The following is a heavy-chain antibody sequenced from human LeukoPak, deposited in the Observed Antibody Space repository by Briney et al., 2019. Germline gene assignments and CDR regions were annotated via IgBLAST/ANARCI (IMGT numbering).Heavy chain of an antibody. V-gene: IGHV1-69*13. CDR3: ARGAAAGEPWFDP. J-gene: IGHJ5*02. CDR1: GGTFSSYA. Sequence: SVKVSCKASGGTFSSYAISWVRQAPGQGLEWMGGIIPIFGTANYAQKFQGRVTITADESTSTAYMELSSLRSEDTAVYYCARGAAAGEPWFDPWGQGTLVTVSS. D-gene: IGHD6-13*01. CDR2: IIPIFGTA.